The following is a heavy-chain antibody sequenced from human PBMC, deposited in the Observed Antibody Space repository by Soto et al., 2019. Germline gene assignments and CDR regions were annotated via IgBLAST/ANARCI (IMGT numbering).Heavy chain of an antibody. J-gene: IGHJ5*02. CDR2: MYYSGTS. CDR3: ARLHCDSPNCVPLDP. Sequence: QLQLQESGPGLVKPSETLSLTCTVSGGSISDDTYYWGWIRQPPGKGLEWIGSMYYSGTSSYNPPLKSRVSMSVDTSTKQLSLRLTSVTAADTAVYYCARLHCDSPNCVPLDPWGQGTLVTVSS. CDR1: GGSISDDTYY. D-gene: IGHD3-22*01. V-gene: IGHV4-39*01.